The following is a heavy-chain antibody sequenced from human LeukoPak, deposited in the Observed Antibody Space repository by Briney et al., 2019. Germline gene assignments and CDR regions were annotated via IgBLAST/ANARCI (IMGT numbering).Heavy chain of an antibody. CDR3: ARDRDTMVRGVIIDY. D-gene: IGHD3-10*01. CDR1: GYTFTGYY. Sequence: GASVKVSCKASGYTFTGYYMHWVRQAPGQGLEWMGWINPNSGGTNYAQKFQGRVTMTRDTSISTAYMELSRLRSDDTAVYYCARDRDTMVRGVIIDYWGQGTLVTVSS. CDR2: INPNSGGT. V-gene: IGHV1-2*02. J-gene: IGHJ4*02.